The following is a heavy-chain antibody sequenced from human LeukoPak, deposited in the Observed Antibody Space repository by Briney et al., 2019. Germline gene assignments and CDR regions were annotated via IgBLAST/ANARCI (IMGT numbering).Heavy chain of an antibody. Sequence: ASVKVSCKASGYTFTSYGISWVRQAPGQGLEWMGWISAYNGNTNYAQKLQGRVTMTTDTSTSTAYMELRSLRSDDTAVYYCARDPPKFEERGNDAFDIWGQGTMVTVSS. CDR1: GYTFTSYG. CDR2: ISAYNGNT. V-gene: IGHV1-18*01. CDR3: ARDPPKFEERGNDAFDI. D-gene: IGHD1-1*01. J-gene: IGHJ3*02.